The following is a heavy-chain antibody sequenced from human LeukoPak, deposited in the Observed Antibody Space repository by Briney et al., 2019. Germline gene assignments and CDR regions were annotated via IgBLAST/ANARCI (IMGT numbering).Heavy chain of an antibody. CDR1: GFTFSSYD. J-gene: IGHJ2*01. Sequence: GGSLRLSCAASGFTFSSYDIHWVRQATGKGLEWVSGIGTAGEIYYPGSVKGRYTISRENAKNSLYLQMNSLRAGDTAVYYCARAAYSSTWYSRYFDLWGRGTLVTVSS. V-gene: IGHV3-13*01. CDR2: IGTAGEI. CDR3: ARAAYSSTWYSRYFDL. D-gene: IGHD6-13*01.